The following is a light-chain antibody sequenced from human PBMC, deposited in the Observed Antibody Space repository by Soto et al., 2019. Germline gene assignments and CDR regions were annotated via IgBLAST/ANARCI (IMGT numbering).Light chain of an antibody. CDR1: QSVSSD. Sequence: EIVMTQSPATLSVYPGERATLSCRASQSVSSDLAWYQQKPGQAPRLLIYGASTRATGIPARFSGSGSGTEFTLTISSLQSEDFAVYYCQQYNNWPPLTFGGGTNVEIK. CDR3: QQYNNWPPLT. V-gene: IGKV3-15*01. CDR2: GAS. J-gene: IGKJ4*01.